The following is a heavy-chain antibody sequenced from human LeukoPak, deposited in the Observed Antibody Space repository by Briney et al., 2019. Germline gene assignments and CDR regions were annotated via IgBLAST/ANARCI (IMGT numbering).Heavy chain of an antibody. J-gene: IGHJ4*02. CDR3: ASLAAAGYYFDY. Sequence: SETLSLTCAVYGGSFSGYYWSWIRQPPGKGLEWIGEINHSGSTNYNPSLKSRVTISVDTSKNQFSLNLRSVTAADTAVYYCASLAAAGYYFDYWGQGTLVAVSS. CDR2: INHSGST. CDR1: GGSFSGYY. D-gene: IGHD6-13*01. V-gene: IGHV4-34*01.